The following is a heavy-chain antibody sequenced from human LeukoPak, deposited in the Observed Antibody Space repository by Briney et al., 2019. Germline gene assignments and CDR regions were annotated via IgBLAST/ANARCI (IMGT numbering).Heavy chain of an antibody. J-gene: IGHJ6*03. CDR2: IIPIFNIV. D-gene: IGHD3-3*01. Sequence: GASVKVSCKASGGTFSNYAINWVRQAPGQGLEWMGGIIPIFNIVKYAQKFQGRVTITADESTSTAYMELSSLRAEDTAVYYCAKGSGWGGFGYYMDVWGKGTTVTVSS. V-gene: IGHV1-69*01. CDR3: AKGSGWGGFGYYMDV. CDR1: GGTFSNYA.